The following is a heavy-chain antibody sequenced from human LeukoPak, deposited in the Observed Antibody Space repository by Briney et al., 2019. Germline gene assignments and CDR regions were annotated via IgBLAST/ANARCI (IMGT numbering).Heavy chain of an antibody. D-gene: IGHD6-19*01. CDR3: ARLKWLAPFDY. J-gene: IGHJ4*02. V-gene: IGHV4-59*08. CDR2: IYYSGST. Sequence: PSETLSLTCTVSGGSISGYYWSWIRQPPGKGLEWIGYIYYSGSTNYNPSLKSRVTISVDTSKNQFSLKLSSVTAADTAVYYCARLKWLAPFDYWGQGTLVTVSS. CDR1: GGSISGYY.